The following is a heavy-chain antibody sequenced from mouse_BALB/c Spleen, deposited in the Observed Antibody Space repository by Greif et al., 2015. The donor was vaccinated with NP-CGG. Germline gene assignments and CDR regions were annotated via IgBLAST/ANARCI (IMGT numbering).Heavy chain of an antibody. V-gene: IGHV1-84*02. D-gene: IGHD4-1*01. CDR2: IYPGGGNT. CDR3: ARSTGAETMDY. Sequence: LMESGPELVKPGASVKISCKASGYTFTDYYVNWVNQKPGQGLEWIGWIYPGGGNTKYNDKVKGKATLTVDTSSSTYCMQYSIVSAEDTAVYFCARSTGAETMDYWGHVASVTVSS. J-gene: IGHJ4*01. CDR1: GYTFTDYY.